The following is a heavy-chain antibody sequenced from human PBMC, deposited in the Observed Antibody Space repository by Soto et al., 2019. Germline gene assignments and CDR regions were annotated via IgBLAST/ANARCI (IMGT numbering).Heavy chain of an antibody. D-gene: IGHD6-19*01. CDR3: ARDYSSASGAKFDL. J-gene: IGHJ5*02. CDR1: CDTFSRFD. V-gene: IGHV1-18*01. CDR2: IRVSNGDT. Sequence: QVHLVQTGAEVKKPGASVKVSCKASCDTFSRFDVSWLRQVPGQGLEWMGWIRVSNGDTNYAQKFQGRVTMTSDTSAGTVLMDLRTLRRDDAALDYCARDYSSASGAKFDLWGQGTLVTVSS.